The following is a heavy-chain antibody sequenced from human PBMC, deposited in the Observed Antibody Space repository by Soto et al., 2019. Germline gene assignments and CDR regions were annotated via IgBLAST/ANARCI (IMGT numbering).Heavy chain of an antibody. CDR1: GFTFSSYG. CDR2: IWYDGSNK. J-gene: IGHJ4*02. CDR3: ARDRMGGWHGVFDY. Sequence: QVQLVESGGGVVQPGRSLSLSCAASGFTFSSYGMHWVRQAPGKGLEWVAVIWYDGSNKYYADSVNGRFTISRDNSKTTLYLQMNSLRAEDTAVYYCARDRMGGWHGVFDYWGQGTLVTVSS. D-gene: IGHD6-19*01. V-gene: IGHV3-33*01.